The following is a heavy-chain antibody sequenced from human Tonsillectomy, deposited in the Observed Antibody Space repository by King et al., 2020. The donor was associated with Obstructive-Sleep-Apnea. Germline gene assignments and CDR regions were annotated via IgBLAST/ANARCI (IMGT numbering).Heavy chain of an antibody. D-gene: IGHD4-11*01. CDR2: VSSRGTA. CDR1: GGAFTRGGYY. V-gene: IGHV4-31*03. Sequence: VQLQESGPGLMRPSETLSLRFTVSGGAFTRGGYYWGWVRQHPGKGLEGMGCVSSRGTASHNPPPKTRSTISLDTSENHLSLRLISVTAAATAIYYCGRSTEYSQYEAFWGQGTLVTVSS. CDR3: GRSTEYSQYEAF. J-gene: IGHJ4*02.